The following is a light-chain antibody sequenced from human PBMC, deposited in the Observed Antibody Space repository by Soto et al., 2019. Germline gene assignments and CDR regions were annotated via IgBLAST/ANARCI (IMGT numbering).Light chain of an antibody. CDR1: QSGSDT. CDR2: GPS. J-gene: IGKJ2*01. CDR3: QRSNSGPYT. Sequence: EIVRTQSPATLSVSPGEIATLSCRATQSGSDTLAWYQRKPGQAPRLLIYGPSTRSTGIPARFSGSGSETEFTLTISGLQAEDFASYCCQRSNSGPYTFGQWTKVDIK. V-gene: IGKV3-15*01.